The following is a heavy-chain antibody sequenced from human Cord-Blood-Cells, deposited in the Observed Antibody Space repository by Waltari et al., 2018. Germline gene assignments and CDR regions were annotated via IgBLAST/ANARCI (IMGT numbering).Heavy chain of an antibody. CDR2: ISGSGGST. V-gene: IGHV3-23*01. CDR1: GFTFSSYA. D-gene: IGHD3-10*01. Sequence: EVQLLESGGGLVQPGGSLRLSCAASGFTFSSYAMSCVRQAPGTGLEWVSAISGSGGSTYYADSVKGRFTISRDNSKNTLYLQMNSLRAEDTAVYYCAKEGGSGSYQTLDYWGQGTLVTISS. CDR3: AKEGGSGSYQTLDY. J-gene: IGHJ4*02.